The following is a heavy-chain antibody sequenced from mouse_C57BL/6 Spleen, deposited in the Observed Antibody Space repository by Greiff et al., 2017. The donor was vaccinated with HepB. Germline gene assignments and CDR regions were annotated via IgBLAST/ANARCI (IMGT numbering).Heavy chain of an antibody. Sequence: DVKLVESGGGLVKPGGSLKLSCAASGFTFSSYAMSWVRQTPEKRLEWVATISDGGSYTYYPDNVKGRFTISRDNAKNNLYLQMSHLKSEDTAMYYCARDHYYGSSHWYFDVWGTGTTVTVSS. CDR1: GFTFSSYA. J-gene: IGHJ1*03. V-gene: IGHV5-4*01. D-gene: IGHD1-1*01. CDR3: ARDHYYGSSHWYFDV. CDR2: ISDGGSYT.